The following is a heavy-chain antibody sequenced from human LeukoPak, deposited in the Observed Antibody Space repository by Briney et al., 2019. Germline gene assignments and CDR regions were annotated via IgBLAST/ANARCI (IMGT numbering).Heavy chain of an antibody. CDR1: GGSISSSSYY. D-gene: IGHD5-18*01. CDR2: IYYSGST. Sequence: PSETLSFTCTVSGGSISSSSYYWGWIRQPPGKGLEWIGSIYYSGSTYYNPSLKSRVTISVDTSKNQFSLKLSSVTAADTAVYYCARRSGYSYGHSEPFDYWGQGTLVTVSS. CDR3: ARRSGYSYGHSEPFDY. J-gene: IGHJ4*02. V-gene: IGHV4-39*01.